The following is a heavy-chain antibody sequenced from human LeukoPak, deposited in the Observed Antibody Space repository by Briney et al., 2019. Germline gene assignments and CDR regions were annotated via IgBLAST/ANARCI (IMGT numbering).Heavy chain of an antibody. CDR3: ARIRSIAVAGTGYYYYYMDV. Sequence: SETLSLTCTVSGGSISSGSYYWSWIRQPAGKGLEWIGRIFTSENTNYNPSLKSRVTISVDTSKNQFSLKLSSVTAADTAVYYCARIRSIAVAGTGYYYYYMDVWGKGTTVTISS. CDR2: IFTSENT. D-gene: IGHD6-19*01. CDR1: GGSISSGSYY. V-gene: IGHV4-61*02. J-gene: IGHJ6*03.